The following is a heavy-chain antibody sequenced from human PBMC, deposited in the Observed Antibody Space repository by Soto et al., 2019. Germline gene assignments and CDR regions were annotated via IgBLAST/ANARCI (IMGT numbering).Heavy chain of an antibody. CDR3: ARTHYHIAVAGTFFS. CDR1: GFSFSSYW. V-gene: IGHV3-7*05. CDR2: IKQDGSEK. D-gene: IGHD6-19*01. J-gene: IGHJ5*02. Sequence: EVQLVESGGGLVQPGGSLRLSCAASGFSFSSYWMSWVRQAPGKGLEWVANIKQDGSEKYYVDSVKGRFTISRDNAKNSLYLQMHSLRAEDTAVYYCARTHYHIAVAGTFFSWGQGTLVTVSS.